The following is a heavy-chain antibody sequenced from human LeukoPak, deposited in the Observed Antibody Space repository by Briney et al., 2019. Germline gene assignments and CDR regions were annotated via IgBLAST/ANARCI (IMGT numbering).Heavy chain of an antibody. J-gene: IGHJ4*02. D-gene: IGHD2-2*01. Sequence: SVKVSCKASGGTFSSYAISWVRQAPGQGLEWMGGTIPIFGTANYAQKFQGRVTITADESTSTAYMELSSLRSEDTAVYYCASPGKLGYCSSTSCFDYWGQGTLVTVSS. CDR1: GGTFSSYA. V-gene: IGHV1-69*13. CDR2: TIPIFGTA. CDR3: ASPGKLGYCSSTSCFDY.